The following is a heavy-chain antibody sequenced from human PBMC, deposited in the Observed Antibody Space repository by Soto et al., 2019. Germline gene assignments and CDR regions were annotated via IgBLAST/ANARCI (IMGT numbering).Heavy chain of an antibody. J-gene: IGHJ5*02. Sequence: QLQLQESGSGLVKPSQTLSLTCAVSGGSISSGNYYSWSWIRQPPGKGLEWIGSISHTGSTSYNPSIKGRVTMSVDQPKDQFSLKPSSVTAADMAVYYCARAVAPYLGTWFDPWGQGTLVIVSS. CDR1: GGSISSGNYYS. CDR2: ISHTGST. V-gene: IGHV4-30-2*01. D-gene: IGHD3-16*01. CDR3: ARAVAPYLGTWFDP.